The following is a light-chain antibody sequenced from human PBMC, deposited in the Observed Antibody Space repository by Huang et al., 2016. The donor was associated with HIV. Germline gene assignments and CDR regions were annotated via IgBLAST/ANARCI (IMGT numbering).Light chain of an antibody. V-gene: IGKV3-15*01. Sequence: EIVMTQSPATLSVSPGERATLSCRASQNIGDHLTWYQHKPGQAPRLLIFGASTRATGIPPRFSVSGSGTEFTLTISGLESEDFAVYYCQQFNNWPPRFTFGPGTTVDVK. CDR1: QNIGDH. CDR3: QQFNNWPPRFT. J-gene: IGKJ3*01. CDR2: GAS.